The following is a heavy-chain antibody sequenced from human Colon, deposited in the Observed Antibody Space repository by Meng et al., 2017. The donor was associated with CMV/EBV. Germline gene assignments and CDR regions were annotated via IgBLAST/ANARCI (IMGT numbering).Heavy chain of an antibody. CDR1: GGTFKSYS. CDR3: ARDGLYSDAFDV. CDR2: ISPALGIA. J-gene: IGHJ3*01. V-gene: IGHV1-69*04. Sequence: SVKVSCKASGGTFKSYSISWVRQAPGQGLEWMGRISPALGIASYAQKFPDRVTITADISTSTAYMELTTLRSDDTAVYYCARDGLYSDAFDVWGQGTMVTVSS. D-gene: IGHD2-15*01.